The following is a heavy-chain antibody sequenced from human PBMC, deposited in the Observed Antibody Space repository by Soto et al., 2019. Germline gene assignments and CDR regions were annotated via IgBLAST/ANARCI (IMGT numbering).Heavy chain of an antibody. V-gene: IGHV5-10-1*01. CDR3: ARHDYGGNSGDWFDP. D-gene: IGHD4-17*01. J-gene: IGHJ5*02. CDR2: IDPSDSYT. Sequence: GESLKISCKGSGYSFTSYWISWVRQMPGKGLEWMGRIDPSDSYTNYSPSFQGHVTISADKSISTAYLQWSSLKASDTAMYYCARHDYGGNSGDWFDPWGQGTLVTVS. CDR1: GYSFTSYW.